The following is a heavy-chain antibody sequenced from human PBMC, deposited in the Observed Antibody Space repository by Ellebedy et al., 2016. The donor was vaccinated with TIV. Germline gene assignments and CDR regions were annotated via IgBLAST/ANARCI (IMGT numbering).Heavy chain of an antibody. V-gene: IGHV3-21*01. Sequence: PGGSLRLSCAASGFTFSSYSMNWVRQAPGKGLEWVSSISSSSSYIYYADSVKGRFTISRDNAKNSLYLQMNSLRAEDTAVYYCARDREGTCSSTSCYLYYYYYGMDVWGQGTTVTVSS. CDR1: GFTFSSYS. D-gene: IGHD2-2*01. J-gene: IGHJ6*02. CDR3: ARDREGTCSSTSCYLYYYYYGMDV. CDR2: ISSSSSYI.